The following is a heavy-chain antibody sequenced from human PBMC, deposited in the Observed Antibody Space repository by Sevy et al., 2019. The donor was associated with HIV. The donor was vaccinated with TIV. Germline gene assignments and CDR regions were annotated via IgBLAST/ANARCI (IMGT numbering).Heavy chain of an antibody. Sequence: GGYLRLSCAASGFTFNFHGMHWVRQAPGKGLEWVAFIWHDGSNKYMADSVKGRFTISRDNSKNALFLQMNSRTVEDTAVYYCARETDNSARWLDPWGQGTLVTVSS. CDR3: ARETDNSARWLDP. V-gene: IGHV3-30*02. CDR1: GFTFNFHG. J-gene: IGHJ5*02. CDR2: IWHDGSNK. D-gene: IGHD4-4*01.